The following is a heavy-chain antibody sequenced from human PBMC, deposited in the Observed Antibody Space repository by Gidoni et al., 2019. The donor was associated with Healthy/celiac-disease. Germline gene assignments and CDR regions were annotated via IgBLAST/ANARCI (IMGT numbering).Heavy chain of an antibody. CDR1: GGSISSYY. D-gene: IGHD6-13*01. Sequence: QVQLQESGPGLVKPSETLSLTCTVSGGSISSYYWSWIRQPPGKGLEWIGYIYYSGSTNYNPSLKSRVTISVDTSKNQFSLKLSSVTAADTAVYYCARHARYSSSRDRWFDPWGQGTLVTVSS. CDR2: IYYSGST. J-gene: IGHJ5*02. V-gene: IGHV4-59*08. CDR3: ARHARYSSSRDRWFDP.